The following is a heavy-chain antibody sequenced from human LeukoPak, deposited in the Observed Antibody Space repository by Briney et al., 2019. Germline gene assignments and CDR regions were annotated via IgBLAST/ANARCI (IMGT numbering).Heavy chain of an antibody. CDR3: ACGYSYGRYYFDY. CDR1: GYRFTSYW. CDR2: IYPGDSDT. V-gene: IGHV5-51*01. Sequence: GESLKISCRGSGYRFTSYWIGWVRQMPGKGLEWMGIIYPGDSDTRYSPSFQGQVTISADKSISTAYLQWSSLKASDTAMYYCACGYSYGRYYFDYWGQGTLVTVSS. J-gene: IGHJ4*02. D-gene: IGHD5-18*01.